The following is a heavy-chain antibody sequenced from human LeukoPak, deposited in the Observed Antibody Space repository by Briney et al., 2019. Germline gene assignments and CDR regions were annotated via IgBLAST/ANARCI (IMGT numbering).Heavy chain of an antibody. J-gene: IGHJ6*04. D-gene: IGHD1-26*01. V-gene: IGHV4-61*02. CDR3: ARGRANYYYYGMDV. CDR2: IYTSGST. Sequence: TSQTLSLTCTVSGGSISSGSYYWSWIRQPAGKGLGWIGRIYTSGSTYYNPSLKSRVTISVDRSKNQFSLKLSSVTAADTAVYYCARGRANYYYYGMDVWGKGTTVTVSS. CDR1: GGSISSGSYY.